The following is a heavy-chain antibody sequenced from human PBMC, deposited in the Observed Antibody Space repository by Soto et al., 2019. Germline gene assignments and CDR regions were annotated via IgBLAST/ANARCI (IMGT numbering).Heavy chain of an antibody. CDR1: GYTFTSYG. CDR2: ISAYNGNT. V-gene: IGHV1-18*01. CDR3: ASLVRYCSSTSCSYDAFDI. J-gene: IGHJ3*02. Sequence: ASVKVSCKASGYTFTSYGIRWVRQAPGQGLEWMGWISAYNGNTNYAQKLQGRVTMTTDTSTSTAYMELRSLRSDDTAVYYCASLVRYCSSTSCSYDAFDIWGQGTMVTVSS. D-gene: IGHD2-2*01.